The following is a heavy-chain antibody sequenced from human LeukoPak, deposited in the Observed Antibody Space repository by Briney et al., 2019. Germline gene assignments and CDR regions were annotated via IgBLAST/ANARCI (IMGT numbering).Heavy chain of an antibody. CDR2: IYPGDSDT. J-gene: IGHJ3*02. Sequence: GEALKISWKGSGYRFTSYWIGWVRQMPGKGLEGMGIIYPGDSDTRYSPSFQGQVNNSADKSISTAYLQWSSLKASDTAMYYCARQNIVVTADAFDIWGQGTMVTVSS. CDR1: GYRFTSYW. D-gene: IGHD2-21*01. CDR3: ARQNIVVTADAFDI. V-gene: IGHV5-51*01.